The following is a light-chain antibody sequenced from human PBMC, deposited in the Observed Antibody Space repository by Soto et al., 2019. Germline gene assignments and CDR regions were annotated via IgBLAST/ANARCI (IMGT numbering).Light chain of an antibody. CDR3: QQRSNWPPTWT. J-gene: IGKJ1*01. V-gene: IGKV3-11*01. Sequence: EIVLTQSPATLSLSPGERATLSCRASQSVSSYLAWYQQKPGQAPRLLIYDASNRATGIPARFSGSGSGTDFTLTNSSLEPEDFAVYYCQQRSNWPPTWTFGQGTKVDIK. CDR1: QSVSSY. CDR2: DAS.